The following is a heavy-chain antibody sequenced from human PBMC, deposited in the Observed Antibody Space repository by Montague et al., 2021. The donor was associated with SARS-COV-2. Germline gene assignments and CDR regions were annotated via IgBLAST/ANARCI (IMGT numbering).Heavy chain of an antibody. V-gene: IGHV3-48*03. CDR1: GFTFSNYE. D-gene: IGHD6-19*01. CDR2: INSVGNTA. Sequence: SLRLSCAASGFTFSNYEMNWVRQAPGRGLEWISYINSVGNTAYYAASVEGRFTVSRDNAKNSLYLQMNSLRAEDTSVYYCARVHRYSSPGNYFYYMDVWGKGTTVTVSS. CDR3: ARVHRYSSPGNYFYYMDV. J-gene: IGHJ6*03.